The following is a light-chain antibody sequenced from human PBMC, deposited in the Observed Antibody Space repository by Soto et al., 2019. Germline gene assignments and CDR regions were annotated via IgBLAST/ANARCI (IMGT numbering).Light chain of an antibody. CDR2: GVS. Sequence: QSALTQPASVSGSPGQSITISCTGTSSDIGGYNHVSWYQQYPGKAPKLIIYGVSNRPSGVSSRLSGSKSGNTASLTSSGLQAEDEADYYCSSFIGTTASYVFGPGTKLTVL. V-gene: IGLV2-14*03. CDR3: SSFIGTTASYV. CDR1: SSDIGGYNH. J-gene: IGLJ1*01.